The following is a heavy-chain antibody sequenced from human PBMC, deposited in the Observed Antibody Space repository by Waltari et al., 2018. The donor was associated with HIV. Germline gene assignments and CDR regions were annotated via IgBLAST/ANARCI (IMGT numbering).Heavy chain of an antibody. CDR2: STHSGST. CDR1: GGTFSGYH. CDR3: ARAPLGQSSDSLIDY. D-gene: IGHD3-22*01. Sequence: QVQLQQWGAGLLKPSETLSLTCAVYGGTFSGYHWTWVRQPPGTGLEWIGESTHSGSTKYNPSLNSRVTISVDTSKNQCSLRLTSVTAADMAVYYCARAPLGQSSDSLIDYWGQGTLVTVSS. V-gene: IGHV4-34*02. J-gene: IGHJ4*01.